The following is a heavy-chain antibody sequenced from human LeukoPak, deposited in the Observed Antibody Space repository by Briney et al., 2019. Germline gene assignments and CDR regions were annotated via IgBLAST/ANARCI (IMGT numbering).Heavy chain of an antibody. D-gene: IGHD6-13*01. J-gene: IGHJ4*02. CDR1: GFTFSSYS. CDR2: IRQDGSEK. CDR3: ARARGRAAAAGTEDY. V-gene: IGHV3-7*01. Sequence: GGSLRLSCAASGFTFSSYSMNWVRQAPGKGLEWVANIRQDGSEKYYVDSVKGRFTISRDNAENSLYLQMNSLRAEDTAVYYCARARGRAAAAGTEDYWGQGTLVTVSS.